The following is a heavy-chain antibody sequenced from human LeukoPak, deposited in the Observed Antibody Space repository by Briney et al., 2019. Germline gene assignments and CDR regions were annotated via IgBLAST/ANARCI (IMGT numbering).Heavy chain of an antibody. CDR2: INPSGGST. CDR3: ARDLSSSWTDNWFDP. CDR1: GYTFTTYY. Sequence: WASVKVSCKASGYTFTTYYIHWVRQAPGQGLEWMGIINPSGGSTSYAQKFQGRVTVTRDTSTSTVYMELRSLRSEDTAVYYCARDLSSSWTDNWFDPWGQGTLVTVSS. D-gene: IGHD6-13*01. V-gene: IGHV1-46*01. J-gene: IGHJ5*02.